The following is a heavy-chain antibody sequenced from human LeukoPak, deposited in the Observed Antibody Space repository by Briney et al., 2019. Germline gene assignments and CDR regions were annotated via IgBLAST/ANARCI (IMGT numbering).Heavy chain of an antibody. Sequence: SETLSLTCTVSGGSISSYYWSWIRQPPGKGLEWIGYIYYSGSTNYNSSLKSRVTISVDTSKNQFSLKLSSVTAADTAVYYCAREKNSGYYDYWGQGTLVTVSS. CDR1: GGSISSYY. CDR2: IYYSGST. J-gene: IGHJ4*02. D-gene: IGHD3-22*01. V-gene: IGHV4-59*01. CDR3: AREKNSGYYDY.